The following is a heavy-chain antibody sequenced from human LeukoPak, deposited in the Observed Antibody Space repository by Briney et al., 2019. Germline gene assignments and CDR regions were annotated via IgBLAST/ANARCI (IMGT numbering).Heavy chain of an antibody. CDR3: AKAEQQLVLFDAFDI. CDR1: GFTFDDYA. V-gene: IGHV3-9*01. Sequence: PGSSLRLSCAASGFTFDDYAMHLVRQAPGKGLEWASGISWNSGSIGYADSVKGRFTISRDNAKNSLYLQMNSLRAEDTALYYCAKAEQQLVLFDAFDIWGQGTMVTVSS. J-gene: IGHJ3*02. CDR2: ISWNSGSI. D-gene: IGHD6-13*01.